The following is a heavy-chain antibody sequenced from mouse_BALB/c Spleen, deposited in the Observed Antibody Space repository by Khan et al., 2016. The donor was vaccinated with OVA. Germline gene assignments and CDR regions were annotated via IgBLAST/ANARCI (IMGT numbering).Heavy chain of an antibody. Sequence: VQLKQSGAELVRPGALVKLSCKASGFNIKDYYIHWVKQRSEQGLEWIGWIDPENGNDIYDPKFQGKASITADTSSNTAYLPLNSLTSEDTSVYYCARSGYEAWFAYWGQGTLVSVSA. J-gene: IGHJ3*01. D-gene: IGHD3-1*01. CDR1: GFNIKDYY. V-gene: IGHV14-1*02. CDR2: IDPENGND. CDR3: ARSGYEAWFAY.